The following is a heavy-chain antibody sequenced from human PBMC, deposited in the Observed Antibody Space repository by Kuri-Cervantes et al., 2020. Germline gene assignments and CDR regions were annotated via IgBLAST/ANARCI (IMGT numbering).Heavy chain of an antibody. CDR1: GFTFSSYA. J-gene: IGHJ5*02. CDR2: ISGSGGST. D-gene: IGHD1-26*01. V-gene: IGHV3-23*01. CDR3: AKDYSGSFPNWFDP. Sequence: GESLKISCAASGFTFSSYAMSWVRQAPGKGLEWVPAISGSGGSTYYADSVKGRFTISRDNSKNTLYLQMNSLRAEDTAVYYCAKDYSGSFPNWFDPWGQGTLVTVSS.